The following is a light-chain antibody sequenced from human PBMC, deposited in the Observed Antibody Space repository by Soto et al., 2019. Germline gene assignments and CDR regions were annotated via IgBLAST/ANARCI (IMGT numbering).Light chain of an antibody. CDR2: GAS. J-gene: IGKJ1*01. V-gene: IGKV3-15*01. CDR3: QQYNNWNPMT. CDR1: QSVTSN. Sequence: EILMTQSPATPSVSPGERATLSFSASQSVTSNLAWYQQKPGQAPRLLIYGASTRATGIPARFSGSGSGTEFTLTISSLQSEDFAVYYCQQYNNWNPMTFGQGTKVDIK.